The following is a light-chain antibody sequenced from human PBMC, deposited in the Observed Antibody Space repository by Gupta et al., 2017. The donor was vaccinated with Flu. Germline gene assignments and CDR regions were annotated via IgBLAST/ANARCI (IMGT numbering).Light chain of an antibody. CDR1: SSNIGADYD. J-gene: IGLJ1*01. V-gene: IGLV1-40*01. CDR3: QSYDSSLSGYV. Sequence: QSVLTQPPSVSGAPGQRVTLSCHGSSSNIGADYDVHWYQQFPGTAPKLLIYGNTNRPSGVPDRFSGSKSGTSASLAITGLQAEDEADYYCQSYDSSLSGYVFGTGTKVTVL. CDR2: GNT.